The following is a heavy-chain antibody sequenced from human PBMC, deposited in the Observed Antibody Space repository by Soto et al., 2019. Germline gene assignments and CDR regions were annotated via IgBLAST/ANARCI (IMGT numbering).Heavy chain of an antibody. J-gene: IGHJ2*01. CDR2: IKQDGSEK. D-gene: IGHD4-17*01. Sequence: EVQLVESGGGLVQPGGSLRLSCAASGFAFSGYWMNWVRQAPGKGLEWVANIKQDGSEKNYVDSVKGRFTISRDNAKNSLYLQMNSLRAEDTAVYYCALTTSNWGLWGRGTLFTVSS. CDR3: ALTTSNWGL. V-gene: IGHV3-7*05. CDR1: GFAFSGYW.